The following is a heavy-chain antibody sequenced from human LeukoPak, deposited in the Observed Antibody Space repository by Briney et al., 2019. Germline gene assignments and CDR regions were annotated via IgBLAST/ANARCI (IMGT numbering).Heavy chain of an antibody. CDR3: ARGARLSYFDY. CDR2: IYYSGST. V-gene: IGHV4-59*01. Sequence: SETLSLTCTVSGGSISSYYWSWIRQPPGKGLEWIGYIYYSGSTNYNPSLKSRVTISVDTSKNQFSLKPSSVTAADTAVYYCARGARLSYFDYWGQGTLVTVSS. D-gene: IGHD6-6*01. J-gene: IGHJ4*02. CDR1: GGSISSYY.